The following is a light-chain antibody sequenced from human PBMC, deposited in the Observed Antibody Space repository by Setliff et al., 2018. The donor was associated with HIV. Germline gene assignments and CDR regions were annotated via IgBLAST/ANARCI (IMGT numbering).Light chain of an antibody. V-gene: IGLV2-23*02. CDR2: EIN. Sequence: QSVLTQPASVSGSPGQSLTVSCSGTSSDLGTYESVSWYQHHPGKAPKLIIYEINRRPSGVSNRFSGSKSDNTASLTISGLQAEDEADYYCCSYAGTSTHVVFGGVTK. J-gene: IGLJ2*01. CDR1: SSDLGTYES. CDR3: CSYAGTSTHVV.